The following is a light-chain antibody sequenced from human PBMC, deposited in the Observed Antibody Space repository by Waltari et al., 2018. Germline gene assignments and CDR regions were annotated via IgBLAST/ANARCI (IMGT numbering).Light chain of an antibody. CDR2: AAS. V-gene: IGKV1-39*01. Sequence: DIQMTQSPSSLSASVGDRVSITCRASQSISTHLNWYLQKPGKAPKLLIYAASNLQSGVPSRFSGRGSETDFTLTISSLQPEDFAVYYCQQSYNTPRTFGPGTKVDIK. CDR1: QSISTH. J-gene: IGKJ3*01. CDR3: QQSYNTPRT.